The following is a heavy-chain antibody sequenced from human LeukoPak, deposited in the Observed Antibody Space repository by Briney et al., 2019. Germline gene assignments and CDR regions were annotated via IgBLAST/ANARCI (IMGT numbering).Heavy chain of an antibody. D-gene: IGHD2-15*01. J-gene: IGHJ4*02. CDR3: ARDRGYCSGGSCYFLFY. Sequence: ASVKVSCKASGYTFTGCYMHWVRQAPGQGLEWMGIINPSGGSTSYAQKFQGRVTMTRDMSTSTVYMELSSLRSEDTAVYYCARDRGYCSGGSCYFLFYWGQGTLVTVSS. CDR2: INPSGGST. V-gene: IGHV1-46*01. CDR1: GYTFTGCY.